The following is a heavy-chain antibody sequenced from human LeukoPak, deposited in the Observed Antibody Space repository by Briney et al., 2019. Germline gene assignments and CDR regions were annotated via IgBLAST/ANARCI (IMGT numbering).Heavy chain of an antibody. Sequence: PSETLSLTCTGSGFTISSYYWSWIRQPPGKGLEWIGYIYYSGSTNYNPSLKSRVTISVDTSKNQFSLKLSSVTAADTAVYYCARGRIGWFDPWGQGTLVTVSS. J-gene: IGHJ5*02. D-gene: IGHD3-10*01. CDR3: ARGRIGWFDP. CDR1: GFTISSYY. CDR2: IYYSGST. V-gene: IGHV4-59*01.